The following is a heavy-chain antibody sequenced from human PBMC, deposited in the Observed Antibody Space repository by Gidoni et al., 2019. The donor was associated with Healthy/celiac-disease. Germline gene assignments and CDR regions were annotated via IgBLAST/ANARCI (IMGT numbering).Heavy chain of an antibody. CDR2: IIPILGIA. V-gene: IGHV1-69*04. Sequence: QVQLVQSGAEVKKPGSSVKVSCKASGGTFSSYAISWVRQAPGQGLEWMGRIIPILGIANYAQKFQGRVTITADKSTSTAYMELSSLRSEDTAVYYCARDYLVVVPAAISWFDPWGQGTLVTVSS. CDR1: GGTFSSYA. J-gene: IGHJ5*02. D-gene: IGHD2-2*01. CDR3: ARDYLVVVPAAISWFDP.